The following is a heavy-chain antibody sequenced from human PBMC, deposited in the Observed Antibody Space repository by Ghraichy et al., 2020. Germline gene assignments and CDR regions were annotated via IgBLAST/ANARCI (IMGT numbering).Heavy chain of an antibody. D-gene: IGHD3-10*01. CDR1: GYTFTSYA. V-gene: IGHV1-3*01. CDR3: ARGPVLLWFGELLSNWFDP. Sequence: ASVKVSCKASGYTFTSYAMHWVRQAPGQRLEWMGWINAGNGNTKYSQKFQGRVTITRDTSASTAYMELSSLRSEDTAVYYCARGPVLLWFGELLSNWFDPWGQGTLVTVSS. J-gene: IGHJ5*02. CDR2: INAGNGNT.